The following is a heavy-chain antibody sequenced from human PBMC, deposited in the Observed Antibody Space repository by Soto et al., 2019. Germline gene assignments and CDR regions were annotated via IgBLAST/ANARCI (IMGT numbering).Heavy chain of an antibody. J-gene: IGHJ6*02. V-gene: IGHV1-69*13. CDR3: AANTRRHCISTSCYGVFDYYYGMDV. D-gene: IGHD2-2*01. CDR2: IIPIFGTA. Sequence: ASAKVSCKASVGTFSSYAISWVRQAPGQGLERKGRIIPIFGTANYAQKFQGRVTITADESTSTAYMELSSLRSEDTAVYYCAANTRRHCISTSCYGVFDYYYGMDVWGQGTTVTVSS. CDR1: VGTFSSYA.